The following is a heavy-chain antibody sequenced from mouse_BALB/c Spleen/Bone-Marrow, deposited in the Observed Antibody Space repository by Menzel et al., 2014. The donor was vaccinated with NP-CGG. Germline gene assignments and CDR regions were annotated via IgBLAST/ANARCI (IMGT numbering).Heavy chain of an antibody. Sequence: EVMLVESGAELVKPGASVKLSCTAPGFNIKDTYMYWVKQRPEQGLEWVGRIDPANGNTKYDPKFQDKATITADTSSNTAYLQPSSLTSEDTAVYYCARYYYGSSLFAYWGQGTLVTVSA. D-gene: IGHD1-1*01. CDR3: ARYYYGSSLFAY. CDR1: GFNIKDTY. J-gene: IGHJ3*01. CDR2: IDPANGNT. V-gene: IGHV14-3*02.